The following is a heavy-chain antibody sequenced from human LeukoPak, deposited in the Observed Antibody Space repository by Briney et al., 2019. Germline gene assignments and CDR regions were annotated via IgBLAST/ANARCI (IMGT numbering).Heavy chain of an antibody. D-gene: IGHD2-21*02. CDR3: ARTDVTHDY. CDR1: GFTVSTNY. CDR2: IYSGGST. Sequence: PGGSLRLSCAASGFTVSTNYMSWVRQAPGKGLEWVSVIYSGGSTYYADSVKGRFTVSRDNSKNTVYLQMTSLRVEDTAVYYCARTDVTHDYWGQGTLVTVSS. V-gene: IGHV3-66*01. J-gene: IGHJ4*02.